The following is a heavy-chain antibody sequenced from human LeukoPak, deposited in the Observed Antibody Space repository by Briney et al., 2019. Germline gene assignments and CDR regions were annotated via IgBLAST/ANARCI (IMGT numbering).Heavy chain of an antibody. V-gene: IGHV4-38-2*02. J-gene: IGHJ4*02. CDR3: ASLSLNDYGDSDPYFDY. Sequence: SETLSLTCTVSGYSISSGYYWGWIRQPPGKGLEWIGSIYHSGSTYYNPSLKSRVTISVDTSKNQLSLKLSSVTAADTAVYYCASLSLNDYGDSDPYFDYWGQGTLVTVSS. CDR1: GYSISSGYY. CDR2: IYHSGST. D-gene: IGHD4-17*01.